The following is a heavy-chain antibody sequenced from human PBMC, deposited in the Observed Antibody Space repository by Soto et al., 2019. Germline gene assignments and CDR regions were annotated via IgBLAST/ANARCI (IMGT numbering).Heavy chain of an antibody. CDR2: INAGNGNT. D-gene: IGHD3-10*01. V-gene: IGHV1-3*01. CDR3: ARFGKYGSGPKTGDALDI. Sequence: ASVKVSCKASGYTFTSYAMHWVRQAPGQRLGWMGWINAGNGNTKYAQKFQGRVTITRDTSASTAYMELSSLRSEDTAVYYCARFGKYGSGPKTGDALDIWGQGTMVTVSS. J-gene: IGHJ3*02. CDR1: GYTFTSYA.